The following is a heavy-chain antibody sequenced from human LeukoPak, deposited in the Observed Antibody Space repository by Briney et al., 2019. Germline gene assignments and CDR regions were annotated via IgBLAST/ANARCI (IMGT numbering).Heavy chain of an antibody. Sequence: GGSLRLSCAASGFTFSNAWMSWVRQAPGKGLEWVGRIKSKTDGGTTDYAAPVKGRFTISRDNSKNTLYLQMNSLRTEDTAVYYCAKDYSSGWYGKDYWGQGALVTVSS. D-gene: IGHD6-19*01. V-gene: IGHV3-15*01. CDR3: AKDYSSGWYGKDY. CDR1: GFTFSNAW. J-gene: IGHJ4*02. CDR2: IKSKTDGGTT.